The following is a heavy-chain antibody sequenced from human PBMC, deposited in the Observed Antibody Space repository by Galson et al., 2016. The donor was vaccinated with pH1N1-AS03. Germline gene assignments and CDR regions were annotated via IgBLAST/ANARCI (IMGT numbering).Heavy chain of an antibody. Sequence: SLRLSCAASGFTINNNYMSWVRQAPRKGLEWVSVIYGGGDTFYADSVKGRFTISRDNSKNTVYLQMNSLRVEDTAVYYCAREPWGSTQGEYWGQGTLVTVSS. CDR2: IYGGGDT. CDR1: GFTINNNY. CDR3: AREPWGSTQGEY. J-gene: IGHJ4*02. V-gene: IGHV3-53*01. D-gene: IGHD3-16*01.